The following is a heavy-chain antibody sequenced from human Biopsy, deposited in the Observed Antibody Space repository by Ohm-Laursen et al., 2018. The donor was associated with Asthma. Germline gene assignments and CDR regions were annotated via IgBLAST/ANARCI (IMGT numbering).Heavy chain of an antibody. J-gene: IGHJ6*02. CDR2: ISPIFGAI. Sequence: SVKVSCKASGGTLNNYAINWVRQAPGQGLEWMGGISPIFGAIRYAQNFQGRVTITADVFTNTVHMELSSLRSEDSAVYYCAREVSTVDYGYYYFAMDVWGQGTTVTVSS. CDR3: AREVSTVDYGYYYFAMDV. D-gene: IGHD4-17*01. V-gene: IGHV1-69*13. CDR1: GGTLNNYA.